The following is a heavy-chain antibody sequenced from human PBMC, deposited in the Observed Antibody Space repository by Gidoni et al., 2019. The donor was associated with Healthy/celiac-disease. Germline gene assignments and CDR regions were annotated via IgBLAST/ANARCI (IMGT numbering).Heavy chain of an antibody. CDR2: ISYDGSNK. J-gene: IGHJ4*02. V-gene: IGHV3-30*18. CDR3: AKGPPSHVLLWFGELFGFFDY. CDR1: GFTFSNYA. D-gene: IGHD3-10*01. Sequence: QVQLVESGGGVVQPGRSLRLSWAASGFTFSNYAMPLVRQAPGQGLEWVAVISYDGSNKYYADSVKGRFTISRDNSKNTLYLQMNSLRAEDTAVYYCAKGPPSHVLLWFGELFGFFDYWGQGTLVTVSS.